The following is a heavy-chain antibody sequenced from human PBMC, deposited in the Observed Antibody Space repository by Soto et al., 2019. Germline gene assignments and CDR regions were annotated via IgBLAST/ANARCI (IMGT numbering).Heavy chain of an antibody. CDR2: INPHGGST. CDR1: RDTFTSYY. V-gene: IGHV1-46*01. D-gene: IGHD1-26*01. CDR3: ARSSGGNFGIIIEGTNFFDH. J-gene: IGHJ5*02. Sequence: ASVKVSCKAPRDTFTSYYINWVRQAPGQGLEWMGVINPHGGSTAYAQKFKGRVTLTRDTSASTVYMEVSSLTSEDTAMYYCARSSGGNFGIIIEGTNFFDHWGHVTLVTVSS.